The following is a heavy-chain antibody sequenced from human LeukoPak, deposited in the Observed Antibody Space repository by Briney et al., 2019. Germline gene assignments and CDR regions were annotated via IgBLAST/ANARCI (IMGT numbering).Heavy chain of an antibody. CDR2: ISGSGGST. CDR3: AKVVPIYYDSSVYYFDY. Sequence: GGSLRLSCAASGFTFDDYAMHWVRQAPGKGLEWVSAISGSGGSTYYADSVKGRFTISRDNSKNTLYLQMNSLRAEDTAVYYCAKVVPIYYDSSVYYFDYWGQGTLVTVSS. J-gene: IGHJ4*02. CDR1: GFTFDDYA. D-gene: IGHD3-22*01. V-gene: IGHV3-23*01.